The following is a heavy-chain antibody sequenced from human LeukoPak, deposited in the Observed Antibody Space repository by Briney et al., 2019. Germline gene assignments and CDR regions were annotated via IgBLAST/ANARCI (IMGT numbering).Heavy chain of an antibody. CDR1: GYTFTSYG. J-gene: IGHJ3*02. Sequence: ASVKVSCKASGYTFTSYGISWVRQAPGQGLEWMGWISAYNGNTNYAQKLQGRVTMTTDTSTSTAYMKLRSLRSDDTAVYYCATQKVRDYGDYDAFDIWGQGTMVTVSS. CDR3: ATQKVRDYGDYDAFDI. V-gene: IGHV1-18*01. D-gene: IGHD4-17*01. CDR2: ISAYNGNT.